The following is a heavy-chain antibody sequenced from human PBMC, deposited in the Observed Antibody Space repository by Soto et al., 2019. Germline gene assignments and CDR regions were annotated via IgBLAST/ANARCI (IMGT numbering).Heavy chain of an antibody. D-gene: IGHD3-10*01. CDR2: ISGSGGII. CDR1: GFTFDDYV. Sequence: EVQLVESGGGLVQPGRSPRLSCAASGFTFDDYVMYWVRQVPGKGLEWVSGISGSGGIIDYADSVKGRFTISRDNAKNSLYLQMSSLRPEDTALYYCAKDRFVDRGYYYGMDVWGQGTTVIVSS. V-gene: IGHV3-9*01. J-gene: IGHJ6*02. CDR3: AKDRFVDRGYYYGMDV.